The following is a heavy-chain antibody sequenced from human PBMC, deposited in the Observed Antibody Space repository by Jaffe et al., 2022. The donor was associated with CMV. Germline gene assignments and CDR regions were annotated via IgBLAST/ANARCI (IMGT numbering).Heavy chain of an antibody. J-gene: IGHJ6*03. Sequence: EVQLVQSGAEVKKPGESLRISCKGSGYSFTSYWISWVRQMPGKGLEWMGRIDPSDSYTNYSPSFQGHVTISADKSISTAYLQWSSLKASDTAMYYCARHLSHSGYPHNYYYYYYMDVWGKGTTVTVSS. CDR3: ARHLSHSGYPHNYYYYYYMDV. V-gene: IGHV5-10-1*03. D-gene: IGHD5-12*01. CDR2: IDPSDSYT. CDR1: GYSFTSYW.